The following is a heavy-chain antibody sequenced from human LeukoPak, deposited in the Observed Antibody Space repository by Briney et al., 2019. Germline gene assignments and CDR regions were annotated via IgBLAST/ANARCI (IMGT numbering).Heavy chain of an antibody. V-gene: IGHV1-18*01. CDR2: ISAYNGNT. CDR1: GFTFTSYG. D-gene: IGHD6-25*01. CDR3: AYQRGSVDY. J-gene: IGHJ4*02. Sequence: GGSLRLSCAASGFTFTSYGISWVRQAPGQGLEWMGWISAYNGNTNYAQKLQGRVTMTTDTSTSTAYMELRSLRSDDTAVYYCAYQRGSVDYWGQGTLVTVSS.